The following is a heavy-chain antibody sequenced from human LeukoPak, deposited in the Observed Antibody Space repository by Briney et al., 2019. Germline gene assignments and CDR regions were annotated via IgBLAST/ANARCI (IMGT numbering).Heavy chain of an antibody. D-gene: IGHD6-13*01. CDR1: GXSIXXXX. Sequence: SGXSIXXXXWSWXXXXPGXXXXXIGYIYYSGSTNYNPSLKSRVTISVDTSKNQFSLKLSSVTAADTAVYYCARTAAALYMDVWGKGTTVTVSS. CDR2: IYYSGST. J-gene: IGHJ6*03. CDR3: ARTAAALYMDV. V-gene: IGHV4-59*01.